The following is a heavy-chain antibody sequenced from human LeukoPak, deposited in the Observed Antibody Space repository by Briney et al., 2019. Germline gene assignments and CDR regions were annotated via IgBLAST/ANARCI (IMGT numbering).Heavy chain of an antibody. CDR2: MNPNLGNT. CDR3: ARWLAVRSGFDY. D-gene: IGHD6-6*01. CDR1: GYTFSTHD. Sequence: RASVRVSCKASGYTFSTHDINWVRQAPGQGLEWMGWMNPNLGNTAYAQKFQGRVTMTRNTSISTAYMELSSLRSEDRAVYYCARWLAVRSGFDYWGPGTQVTVSS. J-gene: IGHJ4*02. V-gene: IGHV1-8*01.